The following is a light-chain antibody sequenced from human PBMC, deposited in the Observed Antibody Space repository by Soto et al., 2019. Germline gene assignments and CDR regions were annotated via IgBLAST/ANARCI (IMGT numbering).Light chain of an antibody. V-gene: IGLV1-40*01. J-gene: IGLJ2*01. CDR3: QSYDSRLSVV. CDR1: SSNIGAGYD. CDR2: DNT. Sequence: QAVVTQPPSVSGAPGQRVTISCTGSSSNIGAGYDVHWYQQLPGTAPKLLIYDNTKRPSGVPDRFSGSKSGTSASLAITGLQAEDEADYYCQSYDSRLSVVFGGGTKLTVL.